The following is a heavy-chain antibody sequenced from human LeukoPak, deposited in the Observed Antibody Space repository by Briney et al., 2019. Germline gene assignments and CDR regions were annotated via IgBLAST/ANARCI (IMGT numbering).Heavy chain of an antibody. Sequence: ASVKVSCKASGYTFTDYYMHWVRQAPGQGLEWMGWINPKSGGTNYAQKFQGRVTMTRDTSISTASMELSSLTSDDTAVYYCAVGGYSGYDSGYYYMDVWGKGTTVTISS. J-gene: IGHJ6*03. D-gene: IGHD5-12*01. V-gene: IGHV1-2*02. CDR1: GYTFTDYY. CDR2: INPKSGGT. CDR3: AVGGYSGYDSGYYYMDV.